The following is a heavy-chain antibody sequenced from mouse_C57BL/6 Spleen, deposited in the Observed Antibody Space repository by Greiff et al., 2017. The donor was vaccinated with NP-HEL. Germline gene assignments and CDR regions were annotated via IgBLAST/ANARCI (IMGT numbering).Heavy chain of an antibody. CDR2: ISDGGSYT. CDR1: GFTFSSYA. Sequence: EVQRVESGGGLVKPGGSLKLSCAASGFTFSSYAMSWVRQTPEKRLEWVATISDGGSYTYYPDNVKGRSTISRDNAKNNLYLQMSHLKSEDTAMYYCARADHYYGSSYGHWGQGTLVTVSA. CDR3: ARADHYYGSSYGH. J-gene: IGHJ3*01. V-gene: IGHV5-4*01. D-gene: IGHD1-1*01.